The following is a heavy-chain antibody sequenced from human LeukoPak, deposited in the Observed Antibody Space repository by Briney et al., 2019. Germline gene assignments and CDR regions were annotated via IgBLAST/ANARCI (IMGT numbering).Heavy chain of an antibody. V-gene: IGHV4-59*01. Sequence: SETLSLTCTVSGGSISSYYWSWIRQPPGKGLEWIGYIYYSGSTNYNPSLKSRVTISVDTSKNQFSLKLSSVTAADTAVYYCARRRKVASRAFDIWGQGTMVTVSS. CDR1: GGSISSYY. J-gene: IGHJ3*02. CDR3: ARRRKVASRAFDI. D-gene: IGHD2-15*01. CDR2: IYYSGST.